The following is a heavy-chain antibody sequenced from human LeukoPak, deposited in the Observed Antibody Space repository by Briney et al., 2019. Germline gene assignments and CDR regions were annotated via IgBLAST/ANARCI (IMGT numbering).Heavy chain of an antibody. CDR2: ISGGGDTT. CDR1: GFTFRSYA. V-gene: IGHV3-23*01. J-gene: IGHJ4*02. D-gene: IGHD1-14*01. Sequence: PGGSLRLSYGASGFTFRSYAMSWVRQAPGKGLEWVSVISGGGDTTYYADSVQGRFTISRDNSKNMLFLQMNSLRAEDTAVYYCAREEPNFDFWGQGTLVAVSS. CDR3: AREEPNFDF.